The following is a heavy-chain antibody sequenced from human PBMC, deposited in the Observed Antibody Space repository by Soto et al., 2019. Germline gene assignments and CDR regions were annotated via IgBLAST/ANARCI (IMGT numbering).Heavy chain of an antibody. V-gene: IGHV3-53*01. J-gene: IGHJ4*02. CDR1: GFTVSSNY. D-gene: IGHD3-3*01. CDR3: ARGGTGAYYDFWSGYYLDY. Sequence: EVQLVESGGGLIQPGGSLRLSCAASGFTVSSNYMSWVRQAPGKGLEWVSVIYSGGSTYYADSVKGRFTISRDNSKNKLYLQMNSLRAEDTAVYYCARGGTGAYYDFWSGYYLDYWGQGTLVTVSS. CDR2: IYSGGST.